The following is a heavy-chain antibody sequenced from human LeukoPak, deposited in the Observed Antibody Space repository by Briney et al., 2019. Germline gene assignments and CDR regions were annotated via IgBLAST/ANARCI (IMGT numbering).Heavy chain of an antibody. CDR1: GFTFSSYG. V-gene: IGHV3-33*01. CDR3: ARDPGYSSSWHFDY. CDR2: IWYDGSNK. J-gene: IGHJ4*02. Sequence: GRSLRLSCAASGFTFSSYGMHWVRQAPGKGLEWVAVIWYDGSNKYYADSVKGRFTISRDNSKNTLYLQMNSLRAEDTAVYYCARDPGYSSSWHFDYWGQGTLVTVSS. D-gene: IGHD6-13*01.